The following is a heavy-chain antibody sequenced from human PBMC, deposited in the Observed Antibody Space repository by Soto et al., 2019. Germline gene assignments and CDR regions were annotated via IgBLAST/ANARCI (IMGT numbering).Heavy chain of an antibody. CDR1: GGTFSSEA. J-gene: IGHJ3*02. D-gene: IGHD4-17*01. CDR3: ARRAEDYGYQRHEAFDI. Sequence: QVQLVQSGPEVRKPGSSVKVSCKASGGTFSSEAISWVRQAPGQGLEWMGGIMPIFGAADYPQTFQGRVTITADESTSTVYMELNSLISEDTAVYYCARRAEDYGYQRHEAFDIWGQGTMVTVSS. CDR2: IMPIFGAA. V-gene: IGHV1-69*01.